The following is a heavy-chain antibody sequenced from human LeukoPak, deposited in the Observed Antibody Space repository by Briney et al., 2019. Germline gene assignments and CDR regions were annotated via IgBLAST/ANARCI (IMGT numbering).Heavy chain of an antibody. V-gene: IGHV3-74*01. CDR1: GFTFSSYW. D-gene: IGHD1-26*01. CDR2: INSDGSST. CDR3: ARDRQNTQWELLSRYYYYYYGMDV. Sequence: HAGGSLRLSCAASGFTFSSYWMHWVRQAPGKGLVWVSRINSDGSSTSYADSVKGRFTISRDNAKNTLYLQMNSLRAEDTAVYYCARDRQNTQWELLSRYYYYYYGMDVWGQGTTVTVSS. J-gene: IGHJ6*02.